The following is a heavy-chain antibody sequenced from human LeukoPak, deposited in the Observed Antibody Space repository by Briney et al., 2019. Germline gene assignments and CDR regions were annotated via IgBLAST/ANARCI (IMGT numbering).Heavy chain of an antibody. CDR3: AKDGYTTRWYNYFDY. D-gene: IGHD6-13*01. CDR2: ISGSGGST. Sequence: PGGSLRLSCAASGFTFSSYALSWVRQAPGKGLECVSAISGSGGSTYSADSLKGRLTISRDNSKNTLYLQMNSLRVDDTAVYYCAKDGYTTRWYNYFDYWGQGALVTVSS. J-gene: IGHJ4*02. V-gene: IGHV3-23*01. CDR1: GFTFSSYA.